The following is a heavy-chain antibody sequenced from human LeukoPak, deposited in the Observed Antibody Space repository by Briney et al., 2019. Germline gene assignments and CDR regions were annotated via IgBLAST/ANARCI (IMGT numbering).Heavy chain of an antibody. D-gene: IGHD3-10*01. Sequence: SETQSLTCTVSGGSISSYYWSWIRQPPGKGLEWIGYIYYSGSTNYNPSLKSRVTISVDTSKNQFSLKLSSVTAADTAVYYCARLWFGADYYYGMDVWGQGTTVTVSS. CDR2: IYYSGST. CDR1: GGSISSYY. CDR3: ARLWFGADYYYGMDV. V-gene: IGHV4-59*08. J-gene: IGHJ6*02.